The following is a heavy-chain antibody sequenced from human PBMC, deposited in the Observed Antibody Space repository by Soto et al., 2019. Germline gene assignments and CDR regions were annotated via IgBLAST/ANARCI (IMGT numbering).Heavy chain of an antibody. CDR3: ARGAGPPEFNWFDP. Sequence: PGGSLRLSCAASGFTFSSYGMHWVRQAPGKGLEWVAVIWYDGSNKYYADSVKGRFTISRDNSKNTLYLQMNSLRAEDTAVYYCARGAGPPEFNWFDPWGQGTLVTVSS. CDR2: IWYDGSNK. V-gene: IGHV3-33*01. CDR1: GFTFSSYG. J-gene: IGHJ5*02.